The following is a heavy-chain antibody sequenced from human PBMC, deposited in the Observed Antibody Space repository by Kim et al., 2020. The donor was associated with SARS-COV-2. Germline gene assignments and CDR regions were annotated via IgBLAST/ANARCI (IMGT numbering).Heavy chain of an antibody. V-gene: IGHV4-39*01. CDR2: IYYSGST. J-gene: IGHJ4*02. Sequence: SETLSLTCTVSGGSISSSSYYWGWIRQPPGKGLEWIGSIYYSGSTYYNPSLKSRVTISVDTSKNQFSLKLSSVTAADTAVYYCASGGIAYCGGDCYSNNFDYWGQGTLVTVSS. CDR1: GGSISSSSYY. D-gene: IGHD2-21*02. CDR3: ASGGIAYCGGDCYSNNFDY.